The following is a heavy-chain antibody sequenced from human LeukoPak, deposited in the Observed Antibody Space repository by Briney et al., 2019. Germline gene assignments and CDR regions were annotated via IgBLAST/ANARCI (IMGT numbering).Heavy chain of an antibody. Sequence: SETLSLTCTVSGGSISSYYWSWIRQPPGKGLEWIGYIYYSGSTNYNPSLKSRVTISVDTSKNQFSLKLSSVTAADTALYYCAKDIDRYSSGWSTPDYWGQGTLVTVSS. CDR1: GGSISSYY. CDR2: IYYSGST. J-gene: IGHJ4*02. D-gene: IGHD6-19*01. V-gene: IGHV4-59*01. CDR3: AKDIDRYSSGWSTPDY.